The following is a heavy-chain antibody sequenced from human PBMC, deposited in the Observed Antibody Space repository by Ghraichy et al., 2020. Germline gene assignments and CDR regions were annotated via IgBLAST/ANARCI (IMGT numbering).Heavy chain of an antibody. J-gene: IGHJ3*02. CDR3: TTSPIAADAFDI. V-gene: IGHV3-15*01. CDR2: IKSKTDGGTT. D-gene: IGHD6-13*01. CDR1: GFTFSNAW. Sequence: LSLTCAASGFTFSNAWMSWVRQAPGKGLEWVGRIKSKTDGGTTDYAAPVKGRFTISRDDSKNTLYLQMNSLKTEDTAVYYCTTSPIAADAFDIWGQGTMVTVSS.